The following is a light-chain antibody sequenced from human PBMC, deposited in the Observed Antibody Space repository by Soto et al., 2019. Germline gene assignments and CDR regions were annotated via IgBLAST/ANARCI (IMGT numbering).Light chain of an antibody. V-gene: IGLV2-14*01. Sequence: QSALTQPASVSGSPGQSITISCTGTSSDVGTYTYVSWYQQHPGKAPKLMIYEVSNRPSGVSNRFSGSKSGNTASLTISGLQAEDEADYYCSSYTGSSSLYAFGTGTKVTVL. J-gene: IGLJ1*01. CDR2: EVS. CDR3: SSYTGSSSLYA. CDR1: SSDVGTYTY.